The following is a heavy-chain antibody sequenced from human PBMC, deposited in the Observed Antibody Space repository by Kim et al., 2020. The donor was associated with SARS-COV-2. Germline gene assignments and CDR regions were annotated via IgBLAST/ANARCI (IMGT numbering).Heavy chain of an antibody. CDR1: GGSISSSSYY. CDR2: IYYSGST. D-gene: IGHD5-12*01. CDR3: ARLLSGYEVDY. Sequence: SETLSLTCTVSGGSISSSSYYWGWIRQPPGKGLEWIGSIYYSGSTYYNPSLKSRVTISVDTSKNQFSLTLSSVTAADTAVYYCARLLSGYEVDYWGQGTLGTVSS. J-gene: IGHJ4*02. V-gene: IGHV4-39*01.